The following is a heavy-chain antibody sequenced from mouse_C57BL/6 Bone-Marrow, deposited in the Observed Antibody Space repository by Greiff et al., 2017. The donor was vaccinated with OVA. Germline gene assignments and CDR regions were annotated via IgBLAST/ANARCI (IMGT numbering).Heavy chain of an antibody. CDR3: ARRRHMDY. J-gene: IGHJ4*01. CDR2: IDPSDSYT. D-gene: IGHD6-1*01. V-gene: IGHV1-50*01. Sequence: VQLQQPGAELVKPGASVKLSCKASGYTFTSCWMQWVKQRPGQGLEWIGEIDPSDSYTNYNQKFKGKATLTVDTSSSTAYMQLSSLTSEDSAVYYCARRRHMDYWGQGTSVTVSS. CDR1: GYTFTSCW.